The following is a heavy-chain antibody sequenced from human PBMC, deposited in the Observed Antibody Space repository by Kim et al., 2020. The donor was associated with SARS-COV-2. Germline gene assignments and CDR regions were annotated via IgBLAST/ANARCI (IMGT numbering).Heavy chain of an antibody. CDR2: IYYSGST. CDR3: ARELRPGIAVAGMRSGFDY. Sequence: SETLSLTCTVSGGSISSYYWSWIRQPPGKGLEWIGYIYYSGSTNYNPSLKSRVTISVDTSKNQFSLKLSSVTAADTAVYYCARELRPGIAVAGMRSGFDYWGQGTLVTVSS. J-gene: IGHJ4*02. D-gene: IGHD6-19*01. CDR1: GGSISSYY. V-gene: IGHV4-59*01.